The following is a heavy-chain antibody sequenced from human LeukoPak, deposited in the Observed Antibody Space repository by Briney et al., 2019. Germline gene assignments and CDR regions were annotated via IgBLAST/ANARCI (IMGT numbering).Heavy chain of an antibody. V-gene: IGHV1-2*02. D-gene: IGHD3-10*01. CDR2: INPNSGGT. CDR1: GYTFIGYY. Sequence: GASVKVSCKASGYTFIGYYMHWVRQAPGQGLEWMGWINPNSGGTNYAQKFQGRVTMTRDTSISTAYMELSRLRSDDTAVYYCARVSYTITMVRGALYSWGQGTLVTVSS. J-gene: IGHJ4*02. CDR3: ARVSYTITMVRGALYS.